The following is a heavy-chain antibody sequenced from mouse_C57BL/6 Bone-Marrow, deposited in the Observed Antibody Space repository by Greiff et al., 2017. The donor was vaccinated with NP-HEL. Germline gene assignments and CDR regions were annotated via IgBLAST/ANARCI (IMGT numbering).Heavy chain of an antibody. Sequence: EVKLVESGGGLVQPGGSMKLSCAASGFTFSDAWMDWVRQSPEKGLEGVAEIRNKANNHATYYAESVKGRFTISRDDSKSSVYLQMNSLRAEDTGIYSCTRTGSSPWFAYWGHVTLFTFSA. CDR1: GFTFSDAW. D-gene: IGHD1-1*01. CDR3: TRTGSSPWFAY. V-gene: IGHV6-6*01. J-gene: IGHJ3*01. CDR2: IRNKANNHAT.